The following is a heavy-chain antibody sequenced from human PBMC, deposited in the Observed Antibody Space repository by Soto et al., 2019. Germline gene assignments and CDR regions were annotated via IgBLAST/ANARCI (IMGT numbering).Heavy chain of an antibody. CDR2: IYRDITT. CDR3: TRAPTDVGSAPDY. V-gene: IGHV3-66*01. D-gene: IGHD6-6*01. Sequence: DVQLVESGGGLVQPGGSLRLSCAVSEFTVISNYMSWVRQAPGKGLEWVASIYRDITTHYADSVKGRFIISRVNSKKMMYLQMNSLRAEYTAVYYCTRAPTDVGSAPDYWGQGTLVTVS. CDR1: EFTVISNY. J-gene: IGHJ4*02.